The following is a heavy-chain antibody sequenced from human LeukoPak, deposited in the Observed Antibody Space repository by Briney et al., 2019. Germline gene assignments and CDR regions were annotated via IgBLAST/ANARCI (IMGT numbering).Heavy chain of an antibody. J-gene: IGHJ6*04. CDR3: AELGITMIGGV. V-gene: IGHV3-20*04. CDR2: IIWSGGST. Sequence: GGSLRLSCAASGFTFDDYGMSWVRQAPGKGLEWVSSIIWSGGSTGYADSVKGRFTISRDNAKNSLYLQMNSLRAEDTAVYYCAELGITMIGGVWGKGTTVTISS. CDR1: GFTFDDYG. D-gene: IGHD3-10*02.